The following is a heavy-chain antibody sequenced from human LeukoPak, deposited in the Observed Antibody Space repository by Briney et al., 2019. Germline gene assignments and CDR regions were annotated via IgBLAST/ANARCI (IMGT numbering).Heavy chain of an antibody. D-gene: IGHD1-1*01. V-gene: IGHV4-61*02. J-gene: IGHJ4*02. CDR3: ARVGNWNDGQHFDY. CDR2: IYTSGST. CDR1: GGSISSGSNY. Sequence: PSQTLSLTCTVSGGSISSGSNYWSWIRQPAGKGLECIGRIYTSGSTNYNPSLKSRVTISVDTSKNQFSLKLSSVTAADTAVYYCARVGNWNDGQHFDYWGQGTLVTVSS.